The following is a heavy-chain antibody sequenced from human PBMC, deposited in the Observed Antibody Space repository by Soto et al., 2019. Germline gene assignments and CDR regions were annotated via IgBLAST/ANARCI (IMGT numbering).Heavy chain of an antibody. V-gene: IGHV1-18*01. J-gene: IGHJ6*03. CDR1: GYTFTSYG. D-gene: IGHD3-9*01. CDR3: ARHGPYYNILTGYYTGGYYYYMDV. Sequence: ASVKVSCKASGYTFTSYGISWVRQAPGQGLEWMGWISTYNGNTNYAQKLQGRVTMTTDTSTSTAYMELRSLRSDDTAVYYCARHGPYYNILTGYYTGGYYYYMDVWGKGTTVTVSS. CDR2: ISTYNGNT.